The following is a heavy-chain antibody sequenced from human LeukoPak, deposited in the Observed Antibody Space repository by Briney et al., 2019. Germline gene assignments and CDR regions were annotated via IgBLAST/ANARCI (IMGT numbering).Heavy chain of an antibody. CDR2: IFYSGST. D-gene: IGHD3-10*01. Sequence: PSETLSLTCTVSGGSISSSSYYWGWIRQPPGKGLEWIGSIFYSGSTYYNPSLQSRVTISVDTSKNQFSLKLSSVTAADTAVYYCARQSFTMARGINWFDPWGQGTLVTVSS. V-gene: IGHV4-39*01. CDR3: ARQSFTMARGINWFDP. CDR1: GGSISSSSYY. J-gene: IGHJ5*02.